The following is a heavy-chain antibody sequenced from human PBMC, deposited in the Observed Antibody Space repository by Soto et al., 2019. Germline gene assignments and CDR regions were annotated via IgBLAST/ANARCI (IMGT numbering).Heavy chain of an antibody. Sequence: SETLSLTCAVYGGSFSGYYWSWIRQPPGKGLEWIREINHSGSTNYNPSLKSRVTISVDTSKNQFSLKLSSVTAADTAVYYCARAGILLWFGAPVGRGIPPRGLFDPWGQGTLVTVSS. CDR2: INHSGST. D-gene: IGHD3-10*01. CDR1: GGSFSGYY. V-gene: IGHV4-34*01. J-gene: IGHJ5*02. CDR3: ARAGILLWFGAPVGRGIPPRGLFDP.